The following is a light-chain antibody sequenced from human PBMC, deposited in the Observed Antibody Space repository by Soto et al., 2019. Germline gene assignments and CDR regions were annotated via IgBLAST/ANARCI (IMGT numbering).Light chain of an antibody. V-gene: IGKV3-15*01. Sequence: EIVMTQSPATLSVSPGERATLSCRASQSVSSNLAWYQQKPGQAPRLLIYGASTRATGIPARFSGSGSGKEFTLTISSLQSEDFAVYQCQQYNNWPSWTFGQGTKVEIK. J-gene: IGKJ1*01. CDR2: GAS. CDR3: QQYNNWPSWT. CDR1: QSVSSN.